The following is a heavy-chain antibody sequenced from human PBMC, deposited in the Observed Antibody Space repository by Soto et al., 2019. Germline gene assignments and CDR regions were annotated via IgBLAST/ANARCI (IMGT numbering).Heavy chain of an antibody. J-gene: IGHJ4*02. CDR3: ARENDYGGNLDDY. CDR2: ISYDGSNK. V-gene: IGHV3-30-3*01. D-gene: IGHD4-17*01. CDR1: GFTFSSYA. Sequence: GGSLRLSCAASGFTFSSYAMHWVRQAPGKGLEWVAVISYDGSNKYYADSVKGRFTISRDNSKNTLYLQMNSLRAEDTAVYYCARENDYGGNLDDYWGQGTLVTVSS.